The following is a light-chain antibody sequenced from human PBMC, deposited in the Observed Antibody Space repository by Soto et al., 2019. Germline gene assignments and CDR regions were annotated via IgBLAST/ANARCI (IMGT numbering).Light chain of an antibody. CDR1: NIGSKT. V-gene: IGLV3-21*02. J-gene: IGLJ2*01. Sequence: SSVLSQPPSVSVAPGQTARITCGGTNIGSKTVHWYQKKPGQAPVLVVYDDSDRPSGNPERFSGSKSGNTATLTISRVEAGDEADYYSQVWDSSSDHVVFGGGTQLTVL. CDR2: DDS. CDR3: QVWDSSSDHVV.